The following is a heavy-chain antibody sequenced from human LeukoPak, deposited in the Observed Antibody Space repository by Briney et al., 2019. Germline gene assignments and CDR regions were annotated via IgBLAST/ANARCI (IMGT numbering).Heavy chain of an antibody. Sequence: PGGSLRLSCVASGFSFSSYGMHWVRRAPGKGLEWMTFIRFDGSEKYYADSVKGRFTISRDYSKNTLYLQLNSLRVEDAGVYYCARAPVTSCRGVYCYPFDYWGQGTLVTVSS. J-gene: IGHJ4*02. CDR3: ARAPVTSCRGVYCYPFDY. V-gene: IGHV3-30*02. D-gene: IGHD2-21*01. CDR1: GFSFSSYG. CDR2: IRFDGSEK.